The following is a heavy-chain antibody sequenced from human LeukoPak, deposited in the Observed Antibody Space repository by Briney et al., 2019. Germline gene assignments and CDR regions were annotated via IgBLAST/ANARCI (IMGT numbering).Heavy chain of an antibody. V-gene: IGHV7-4-1*02. CDR1: GYSFSSFA. Sequence: ASVKVSCKASGYSFSSFAMHWVRQAPGQGLEGIGWINTNTGNPTYAQGFTGRFVFSLDTSVSTAYLQISSLKAEDTAVYYCARGPEYSSSSERPFDYWGQGTLVTVSS. CDR2: INTNTGNP. CDR3: ARGPEYSSSSERPFDY. J-gene: IGHJ4*02. D-gene: IGHD6-6*01.